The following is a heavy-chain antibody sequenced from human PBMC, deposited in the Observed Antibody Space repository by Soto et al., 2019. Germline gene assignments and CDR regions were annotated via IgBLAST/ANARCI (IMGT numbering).Heavy chain of an antibody. V-gene: IGHV3-66*01. CDR3: ARDVGNLNDGTYYDYAMDV. J-gene: IGHJ6*02. Sequence: VQLVESGGGLVQPGGSLRLSCAASGFTVTYNYMNWVRQAPGKGLEWVSTIYTGGNTYYADSVKGRFTITRDQSKNTVSLQMNSLRSEDTAVYYWARDVGNLNDGTYYDYAMDVWGQGTTVTLSS. CDR1: GFTVTYNY. CDR2: IYTGGNT. D-gene: IGHD1-1*01.